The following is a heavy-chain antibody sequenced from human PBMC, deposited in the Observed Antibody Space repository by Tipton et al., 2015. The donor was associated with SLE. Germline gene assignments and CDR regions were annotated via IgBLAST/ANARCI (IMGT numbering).Heavy chain of an antibody. CDR2: FSPYNGNT. Sequence: VQLVQSGAEVKKPGASVKVSCKASDYSFSNYGISWVRQAPGQGLEWIGWFSPYNGNTNSARNLQGRVTITADTSTSTAYMELRSLRSDDTAVYYCATHRRWSSPLDYWGQGTLVTVSS. J-gene: IGHJ4*02. CDR3: ATHRRWSSPLDY. D-gene: IGHD2-15*01. CDR1: DYSFSNYG. V-gene: IGHV1-18*04.